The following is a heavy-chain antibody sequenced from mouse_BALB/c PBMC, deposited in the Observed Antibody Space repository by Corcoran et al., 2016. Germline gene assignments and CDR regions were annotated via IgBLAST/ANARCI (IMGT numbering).Heavy chain of an antibody. CDR2: IYWDDDK. CDR3: ARRMITTFDY. V-gene: IGHV8-12*01. CDR1: GFSLSTSGMG. D-gene: IGHD2-4*01. J-gene: IGHJ2*01. Sequence: QVTLKESGPGILQPSQTLSLTCSFSGFSLSTSGMGVSWIRQPSGKGLEWLAHIYWDDDKRYNTTLKSRLTIAKDTSRNQVFLKSTSVDTADNATYYCARRMITTFDYWGQGTTLTVSS.